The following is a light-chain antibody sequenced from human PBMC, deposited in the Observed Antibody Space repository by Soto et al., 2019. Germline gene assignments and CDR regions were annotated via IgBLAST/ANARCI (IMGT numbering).Light chain of an antibody. V-gene: IGKV1-5*03. Sequence: DIRMTQSPSTLSASVGDRVTITCRASQSISSWLAWYQQKPGKAPKLLIYQASFLERGVPSRFSGSGSGTEFTLTSSSLQPVDFATFYCQQYDSFSLTFGGGTKVEIK. CDR1: QSISSW. CDR3: QQYDSFSLT. J-gene: IGKJ4*01. CDR2: QAS.